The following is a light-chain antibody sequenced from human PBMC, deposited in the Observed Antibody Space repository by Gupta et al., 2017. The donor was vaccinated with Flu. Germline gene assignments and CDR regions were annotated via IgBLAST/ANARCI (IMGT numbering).Light chain of an antibody. Sequence: PDRTASITCSGVGLGDIFDCWHQQKPGPSPLLVIYQDSKRPSGIPERFSGSTSGTTATLTSGGTQAMDDDYYYCQAWNSSTVVFGGGTKLTVL. V-gene: IGLV3-1*01. CDR3: QAWNSSTVV. CDR2: QDS. CDR1: GLGDIF. J-gene: IGLJ2*01.